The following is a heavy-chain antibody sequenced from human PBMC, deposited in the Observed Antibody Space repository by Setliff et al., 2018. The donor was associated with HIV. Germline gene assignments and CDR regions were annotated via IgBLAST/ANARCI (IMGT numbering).Heavy chain of an antibody. D-gene: IGHD3-22*01. CDR3: ARLTTTYYYDSSAYYHPV. J-gene: IGHJ4*02. CDR2: INHSGST. Sequence: PSETLSLTCAVYGGSFSGYYWSWIRQPPGKGLEWIGEINHSGSTNHNPSLKSRVTISVDTSKNQFSLKLSSVTAADTAVFYCARLTTTYYYDSSAYYHPVWGQGTLVTVSS. CDR1: GGSFSGYY. V-gene: IGHV4-34*01.